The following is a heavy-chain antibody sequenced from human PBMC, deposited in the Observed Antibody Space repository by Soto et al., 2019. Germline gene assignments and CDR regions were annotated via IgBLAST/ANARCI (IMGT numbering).Heavy chain of an antibody. CDR3: ASLLTEGATFRENAFDL. D-gene: IGHD3-9*01. Sequence: QIQLVQSGGGVKTPAASVKVSCTTSRYTFTSHGIAWVRQAPGQGLEWMCWISTFNGKTDYAQKFQGRVTMTANTTTSTVDMERRSLRSDDTPVYSCASLLTEGATFRENAFDLWGQETKVTVSS. V-gene: IGHV1-18*01. CDR2: ISTFNGKT. J-gene: IGHJ3*01. CDR1: RYTFTSHG.